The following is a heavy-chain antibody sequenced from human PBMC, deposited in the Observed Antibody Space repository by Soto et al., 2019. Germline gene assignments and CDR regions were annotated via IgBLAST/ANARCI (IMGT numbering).Heavy chain of an antibody. CDR1: GYSFTSYW. J-gene: IGHJ5*02. V-gene: IGHV5-51*01. CDR3: ARHYQRDNYYGSGIWKNWFDP. CDR2: IDPGDSDT. Sequence: GESLKTSCKGSGYSFTSYWIGWVRQMPGKGLEWRGIIDPGDSDTRDSPSFQGQVTIPADKSISTAYPQWSSLKASDTAMYYCARHYQRDNYYGSGIWKNWFDPWGQGTLVTVSS. D-gene: IGHD3-10*01.